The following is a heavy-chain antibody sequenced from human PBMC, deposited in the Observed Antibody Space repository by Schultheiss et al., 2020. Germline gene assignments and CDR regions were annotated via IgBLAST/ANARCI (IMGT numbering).Heavy chain of an antibody. Sequence: GGSLRLSCAASGFTFDDYAMHWVRQAPGKGLEWVSGISWNSGSIGYADSVKGRFTISRDNAENLVILQMNSLRAEDTAVYYCARDAGTTLTSYGLDVWGQGTTVTVSS. V-gene: IGHV3-9*01. CDR1: GFTFDDYA. CDR3: ARDAGTTLTSYGLDV. D-gene: IGHD1-1*01. J-gene: IGHJ6*02. CDR2: ISWNSGSI.